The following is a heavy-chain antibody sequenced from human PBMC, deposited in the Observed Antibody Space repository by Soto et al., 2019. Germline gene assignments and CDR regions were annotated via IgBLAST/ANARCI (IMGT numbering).Heavy chain of an antibody. CDR1: GFTFSESA. D-gene: IGHD2-21*02. CDR3: RTYCGANCDLEY. CDR2: MRSKANSYAT. Sequence: EVQLVESGGGLVQPGGSMKLSCVASGFTFSESAVYWVRQASGKGLEWVGRMRSKANSYATIYAESVKGRFTISRDDSKNTAYLNMNSLKPEDAAVYYCRTYCGANCDLEYWAQGTLVTVSS. J-gene: IGHJ4*02. V-gene: IGHV3-73*02.